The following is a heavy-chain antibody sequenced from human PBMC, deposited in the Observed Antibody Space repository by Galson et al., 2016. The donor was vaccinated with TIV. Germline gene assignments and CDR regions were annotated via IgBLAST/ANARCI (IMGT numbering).Heavy chain of an antibody. V-gene: IGHV1-18*01. CDR2: ISASNGDT. CDR3: ARESDCSSGTCYSRAFDD. CDR1: GGSLSTYI. Sequence: SVKVSCKASGGSLSTYIISWMRQAPGQGLEWVGWISASNGDTNYARKFQGRITMTKDTFTSTVFMELRSLRSEDTAVFYCARESDCSSGTCYSRAFDDWGQGTPVTVSS. J-gene: IGHJ4*02. D-gene: IGHD2-2*02.